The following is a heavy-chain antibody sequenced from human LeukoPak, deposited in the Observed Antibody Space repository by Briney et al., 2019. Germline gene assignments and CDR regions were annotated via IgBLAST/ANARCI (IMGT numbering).Heavy chain of an antibody. J-gene: IGHJ4*02. CDR2: INAGDGNT. D-gene: IGHD6-19*01. CDR1: GYTFTSYA. V-gene: IGHV1-3*01. Sequence: ASVKVSCKASGYTFTSYAMHWVRQAPGQRLEWMGWINAGDGNTKYSQKFQGRVTITRDTSASTAYMELSSLRSEDTAVYYCARGSPDVSWSGWVEGYFDYWGQGTLVTVSS. CDR3: ARGSPDVSWSGWVEGYFDY.